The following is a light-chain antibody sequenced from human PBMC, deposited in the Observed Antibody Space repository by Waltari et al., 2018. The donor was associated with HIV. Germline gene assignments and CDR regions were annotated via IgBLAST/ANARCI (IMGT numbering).Light chain of an antibody. CDR2: DNT. CDR3: GAWDNSLSAWV. V-gene: IGLV1-51*01. Sequence: QSVLTQPPSVSAAPGQKVTISCSGSSSNIGNNYVSWYQQLPRTAPKLLIDDNTQRPAGMPDRFSGSKSGTSAALGITGLQTGDEADYYCGAWDNSLSAWVLGGGTQLTVL. J-gene: IGLJ3*02. CDR1: SSNIGNNY.